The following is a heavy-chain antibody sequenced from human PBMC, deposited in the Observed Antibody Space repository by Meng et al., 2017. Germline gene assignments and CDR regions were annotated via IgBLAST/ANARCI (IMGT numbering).Heavy chain of an antibody. J-gene: IGHJ5*02. CDR1: GYTFTSYT. CDR3: ARGTGSSWFDP. CDR2: IKSANGDA. Sequence: QVPLWQAGAEVEKPGASVKVSCKASGYTFTSYTIHWVRQAPGQSLAWMGWIKSANGDAKYSQKFQGRLTLTRDTSASTAYLELSSLTFEDTAVYYCARGTGSSWFDPWGQGTLVTVSS. D-gene: IGHD6-13*01. V-gene: IGHV1-3*01.